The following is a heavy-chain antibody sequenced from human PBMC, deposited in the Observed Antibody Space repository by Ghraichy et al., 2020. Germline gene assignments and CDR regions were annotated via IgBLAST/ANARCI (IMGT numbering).Heavy chain of an antibody. CDR3: ARYHHDYGKLLPKKGSFDY. CDR1: GGSFSGYY. D-gene: IGHD4-17*01. CDR2: INHSGST. V-gene: IGHV4-34*01. J-gene: IGHJ4*02. Sequence: SETLSLTCAVYGGSFSGYYWSWIRQPPGKGLEWIGEINHSGSTNYNPSLKSRVTISVDTSKNQFSLKLSSVTAADTAVYYCARYHHDYGKLLPKKGSFDYWGQGTLVTVSS.